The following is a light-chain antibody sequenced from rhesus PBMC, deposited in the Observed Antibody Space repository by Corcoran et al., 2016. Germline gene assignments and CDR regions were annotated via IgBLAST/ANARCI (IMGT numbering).Light chain of an antibody. CDR3: YSYAGSNTYI. V-gene: IGLV2-32*02. CDR1: CSDIGGYKY. Sequence: QAAPTQPRSVSGSPGQSVTISCTGTCSDIGGYKYVSWYQQHPDTAPKLMIYEVSKRPSGVSDRFSGSKSGNTASLTISGLQAEDEADYYCYSYAGSNTYIVGSGTRLSVL. J-gene: IGLJ1*01. CDR2: EVS.